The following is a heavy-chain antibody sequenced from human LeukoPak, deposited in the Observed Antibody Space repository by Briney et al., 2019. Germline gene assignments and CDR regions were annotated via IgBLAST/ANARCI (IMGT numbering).Heavy chain of an antibody. CDR2: VYYSGST. CDR3: ARIHRYCSGGARYVLDN. J-gene: IGHJ4*02. Sequence: SETLSLTCVVSGGSVSGYYWGWIRQPPGRGLEWIGYVYYSGSTNYNPSFKSRVTISVDASRNQFSLQLSSVTAADTAVYYCARIHRYCSGGARYVLDNWGQGTLVAVSS. D-gene: IGHD2-15*01. V-gene: IGHV4-59*02. CDR1: GGSVSGYY.